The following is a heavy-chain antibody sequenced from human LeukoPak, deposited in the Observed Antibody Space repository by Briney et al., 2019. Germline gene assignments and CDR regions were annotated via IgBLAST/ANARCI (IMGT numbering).Heavy chain of an antibody. CDR3: ARGYCSTTSCYDP. V-gene: IGHV3-48*04. J-gene: IGHJ4*02. D-gene: IGHD2-2*01. CDR2: ITSSSSTI. CDR1: GFRFNSYS. Sequence: GGSLRLSCVASGFRFNSYSMNWVRQAPGKGLEWVSYITSSSSTIYYTDSVKGRFTISRDNAKNSLYLQMNSLRTEDTAVYYCARGYCSTTSCYDPWGQGTLVTVSS.